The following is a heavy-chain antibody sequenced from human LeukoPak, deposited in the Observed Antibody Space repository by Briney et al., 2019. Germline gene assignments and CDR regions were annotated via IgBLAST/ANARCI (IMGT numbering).Heavy chain of an antibody. D-gene: IGHD6-13*01. CDR1: GYTFTDYC. Sequence: GASVKVSCKASGYTFTDYCIHWVRQAPGQGLEWMAWMNPYSANTGCAQNFQGRITITRNTSISTAYMELSSLRSEDTAVYYCARTQHLVLRSPLDPWGQGTLVTVSS. CDR3: ARTQHLVLRSPLDP. CDR2: MNPYSANT. J-gene: IGHJ5*02. V-gene: IGHV1-8*03.